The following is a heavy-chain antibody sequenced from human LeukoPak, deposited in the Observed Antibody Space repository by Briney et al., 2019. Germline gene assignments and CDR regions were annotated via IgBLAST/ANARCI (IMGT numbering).Heavy chain of an antibody. J-gene: IGHJ4*02. V-gene: IGHV3-7*01. D-gene: IGHD3-10*01. CDR2: IKQDGSEK. CDR3: AKDERYGSGSLYYFDY. CDR1: GFTFSSYW. Sequence: PGGSLRLSCAASGFTFSSYWMSWVRQAPGKGLEWVANIKQDGSEKYYVDSVKGRFTISRDNAKNSLYLQMNSLRAEDTAVYYCAKDERYGSGSLYYFDYWGQGTLVTVSS.